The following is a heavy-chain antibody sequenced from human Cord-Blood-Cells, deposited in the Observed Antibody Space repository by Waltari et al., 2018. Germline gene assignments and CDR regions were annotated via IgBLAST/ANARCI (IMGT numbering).Heavy chain of an antibody. V-gene: IGHV4-38-2*01. CDR1: GYSISSGYY. CDR2: IYHSGST. CDR3: AGSKKYDYGGNGGWFDP. Sequence: QVQLQESGPGLVKPSETLSLTCAVSGYSISSGYYWGWIRQPPGKGLEWIGSIYHSGSTYYNPSLKSRVTISVDTSKIQFSLKLSSVTAADTAVYYCAGSKKYDYGGNGGWFDPWGQGTLVTVSS. D-gene: IGHD4-17*01. J-gene: IGHJ5*02.